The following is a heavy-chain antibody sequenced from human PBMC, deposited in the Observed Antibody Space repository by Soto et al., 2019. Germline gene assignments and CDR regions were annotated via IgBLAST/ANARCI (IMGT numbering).Heavy chain of an antibody. V-gene: IGHV4-30-4*01. D-gene: IGHD3-22*01. CDR1: GCSVTSYGYY. J-gene: IGHJ4*02. Sequence: QVQLQESGPGLGKPSQTLSLTCTVSGCSVTSYGYYWTCIRQSPGKGLECIGSMYYSGDTYHNPSLKSRVSLSVDTSKDQFSLNLTSVTAADTAVYFCVGNYDSSVDYWGRGTLVTVSS. CDR2: MYYSGDT. CDR3: VGNYDSSVDY.